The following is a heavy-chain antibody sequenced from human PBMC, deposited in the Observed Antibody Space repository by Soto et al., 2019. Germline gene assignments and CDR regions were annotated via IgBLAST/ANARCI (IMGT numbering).Heavy chain of an antibody. Sequence: SGPTLVNPTQTLTLTCTFSGFSLSTSGVGVGWIRQPPGKALEWLALIYWDDDKRYSPSLKSRLTITKDTSKNQVVHTMTNMDPVDTATYYCARIRTYYYDSSGHYLFDYWGQGSLVIVSS. V-gene: IGHV2-5*02. D-gene: IGHD3-22*01. J-gene: IGHJ4*02. CDR1: GFSLSTSGVG. CDR2: IYWDDDK. CDR3: ARIRTYYYDSSGHYLFDY.